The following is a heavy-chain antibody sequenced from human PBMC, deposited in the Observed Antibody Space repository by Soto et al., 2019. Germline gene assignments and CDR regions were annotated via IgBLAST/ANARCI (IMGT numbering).Heavy chain of an antibody. CDR2: ISSSSSTI. CDR3: ARDQGVVVATKSDAFDI. CDR1: GFTFSSYS. J-gene: IGHJ3*02. Sequence: EVQLVESGGGLVQPGGSLRLSCAASGFTFSSYSMNWVRQAPGKGLEWGSYISSSSSTIYYADSVKGRFTISRDNAKNSLYLQMNSLRAEDTAVYYCARDQGVVVATKSDAFDIWGPGTMVTVSS. V-gene: IGHV3-48*01. D-gene: IGHD2-15*01.